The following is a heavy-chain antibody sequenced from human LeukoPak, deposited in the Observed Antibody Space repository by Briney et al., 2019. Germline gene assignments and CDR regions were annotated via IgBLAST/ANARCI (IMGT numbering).Heavy chain of an antibody. J-gene: IGHJ4*02. D-gene: IGHD6-13*01. CDR2: ISSSSSYI. CDR3: ARVVSAAGDYFDY. V-gene: IGHV3-21*01. Sequence: PGGSLRLSCAASGFTFSSYSMNWVRQAPGKGLEWVSSISSSSSYIYYADSVKGRFTISRDNAKNSLYLQMNSLRAEDTAVYYCARVVSAAGDYFDYWGQGTLVTVSS. CDR1: GFTFSSYS.